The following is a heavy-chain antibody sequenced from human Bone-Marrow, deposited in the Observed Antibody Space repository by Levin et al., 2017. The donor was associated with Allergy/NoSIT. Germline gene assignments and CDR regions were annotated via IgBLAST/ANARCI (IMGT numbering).Heavy chain of an antibody. D-gene: IGHD4/OR15-4a*01. CDR3: SRPPQSGDNYGSYY. CDR1: GFIFSDQY. Sequence: GESLKISCAASGFIFSDQYIDWVRQAPGKGLEWVGRIRDKTKNYMTKYAASVKGRFTISIDDSKNLVYLQMSSLKNEDTAVYFCSRPPQSGDNYGSYYWCQGTRVTVSS. J-gene: IGHJ4*02. CDR2: IRDKTKNYMT. V-gene: IGHV3-72*01.